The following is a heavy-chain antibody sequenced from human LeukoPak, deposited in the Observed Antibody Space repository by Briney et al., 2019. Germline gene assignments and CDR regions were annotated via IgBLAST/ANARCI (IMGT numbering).Heavy chain of an antibody. CDR1: GFSFSSYR. V-gene: IGHV3-23*01. Sequence: GGSLRLSCAASGFSFSSYRMNWVRQAPGKGLEWVSAISGSGGSTYYADSVKGRFTISRDNSKNTLYLQMNSLRAEDTAVYYCAKDLGSSGYPRAFDIWGQGTMVTVSS. D-gene: IGHD3-22*01. J-gene: IGHJ3*02. CDR2: ISGSGGST. CDR3: AKDLGSSGYPRAFDI.